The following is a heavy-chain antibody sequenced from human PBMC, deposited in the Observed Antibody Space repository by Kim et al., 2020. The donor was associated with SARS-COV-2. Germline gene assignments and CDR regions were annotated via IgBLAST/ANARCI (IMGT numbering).Heavy chain of an antibody. D-gene: IGHD1-26*01. CDR3: ARGRIVGVSDY. V-gene: IGHV4-59*01. CDR2: IYYSGST. Sequence: ETLSLTCTVSGGSISSYYWSWIRQPPGKGLEWIGYIYYSGSTNYNPSLKSRVTISVDTSKNQFSLKVSSVTAADTAVYYCARGRIVGVSDYWGQGTLVIV. CDR1: GGSISSYY. J-gene: IGHJ4*02.